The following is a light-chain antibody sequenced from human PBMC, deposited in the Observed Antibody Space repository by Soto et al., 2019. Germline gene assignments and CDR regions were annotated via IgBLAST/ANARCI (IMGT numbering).Light chain of an antibody. CDR2: AAS. J-gene: IGKJ5*01. CDR3: QQANSLPIT. V-gene: IGKV1-27*01. CDR1: LPISNY. Sequence: PRPLSAYVADRVTTTLRASLPISNYLAWYQQKPGKIPNLLIYAASTLQAGVPSRFSGSGSGTDFTLTICSLQPEDCATYYCQQANSLPITFGHGTRLEI.